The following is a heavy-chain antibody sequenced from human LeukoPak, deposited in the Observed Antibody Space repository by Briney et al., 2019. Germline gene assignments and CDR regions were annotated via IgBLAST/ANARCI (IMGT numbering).Heavy chain of an antibody. CDR3: ARGVMYYYDSSGYYIPIYPYYYYYMDV. J-gene: IGHJ6*03. V-gene: IGHV4-34*01. CDR2: INHSGST. CDR1: GGSVSSYY. D-gene: IGHD3-22*01. Sequence: PSETLSLTCTVSGGSVSSYYWSWIRQPPGKGLEWIGEINHSGSTNYNPSLKSRVTISVDTSKNQFSLKLSSVTAADTAVYYCARGVMYYYDSSGYYIPIYPYYYYYMDVWGKGTTVTVSS.